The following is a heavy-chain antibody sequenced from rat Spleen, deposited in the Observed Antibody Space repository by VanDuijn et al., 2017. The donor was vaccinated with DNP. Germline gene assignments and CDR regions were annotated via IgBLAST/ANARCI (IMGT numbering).Heavy chain of an antibody. CDR2: IWGDGTT. D-gene: IGHD1-10*01. Sequence: QVQLKESGPGLVQPSQTLSLTCTVSGFSLTSYNVHWVRQPPGKGLEWMGGIWGDGTTDYNSPLKSRLTISRDTSKSQVFLTMNSLRTDDTAIYFCTYNHYYWGQGVMVTVSS. CDR1: GFSLTSYN. J-gene: IGHJ2*01. CDR3: TYNHYY. V-gene: IGHV2-1*01.